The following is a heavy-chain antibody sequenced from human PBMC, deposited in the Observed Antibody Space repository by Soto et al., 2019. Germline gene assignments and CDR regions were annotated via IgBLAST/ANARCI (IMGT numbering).Heavy chain of an antibody. Sequence: PGGSLRLSCAASGFTFSSYAMSWVRQAPGKGLEWVSAISGSGGSTYYADSVKGRFTISRDNSKNTLYLQMNSLRAEDTAVYYCAKVVGYSSSWYFPPDQYYYYYMDVWGKGTTVTVSS. CDR3: AKVVGYSSSWYFPPDQYYYYYMDV. CDR1: GFTFSSYA. D-gene: IGHD6-13*01. CDR2: ISGSGGST. J-gene: IGHJ6*03. V-gene: IGHV3-23*01.